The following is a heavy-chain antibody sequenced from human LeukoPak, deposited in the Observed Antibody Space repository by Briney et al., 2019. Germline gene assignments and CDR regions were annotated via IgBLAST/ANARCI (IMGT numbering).Heavy chain of an antibody. CDR1: GFNFANHA. CDR3: AKATYYYDSSGYTTGLDY. Sequence: AGGSLRLSCAASGFNFANHAMSWVRQTAGKGLEWVSAISGGGDITYYADSVKGRFTISRDISKNTLYLQMNSLRAEDTAVYYCAKATYYYDSSGYTTGLDYWGQGTLVTVSS. J-gene: IGHJ4*02. V-gene: IGHV3-23*01. D-gene: IGHD3-22*01. CDR2: ISGGGDIT.